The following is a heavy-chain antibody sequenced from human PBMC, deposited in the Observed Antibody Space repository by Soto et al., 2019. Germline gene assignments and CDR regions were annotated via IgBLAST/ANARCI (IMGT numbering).Heavy chain of an antibody. V-gene: IGHV4-34*01. Sequence: QVQLQQWGAGLLKPSETLSLTCAVYGGSFSGYYWSWIRQPPGKGLEWIGEINHSGSTNYNPSLKSRVTISVDTSKNQFSLKLSSVTAADTAVYYCARAAVVVAASHWFDPWGQGTLATVSS. CDR2: INHSGST. J-gene: IGHJ5*02. CDR3: ARAAVVVAASHWFDP. CDR1: GGSFSGYY. D-gene: IGHD2-15*01.